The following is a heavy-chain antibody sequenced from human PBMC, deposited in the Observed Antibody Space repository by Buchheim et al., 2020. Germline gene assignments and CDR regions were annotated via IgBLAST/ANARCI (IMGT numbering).Heavy chain of an antibody. CDR2: ISGSGGST. D-gene: IGHD1-1*01. CDR3: AKLEDNWNYYYYGMDV. V-gene: IGHV3-23*04. Sequence: EVQLVESGGGLVKPGGSLRLSCVVSGFTFSTYSMNWVRQAPGKGLEWVSAISGSGGSTYYADSVKGRFTISRDNSKNTLYLQMNSLRAEDTAVYYCAKLEDNWNYYYYGMDVWGQGTT. J-gene: IGHJ6*02. CDR1: GFTFSTYS.